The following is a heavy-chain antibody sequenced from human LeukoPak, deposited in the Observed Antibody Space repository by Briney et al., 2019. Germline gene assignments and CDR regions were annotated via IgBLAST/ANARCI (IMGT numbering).Heavy chain of an antibody. CDR2: IYSGGLT. CDR1: GFAVNTKF. V-gene: IGHV3-53*01. D-gene: IGHD3-16*01. J-gene: IGHJ4*02. CDR3: ARDEVTSGGGLES. Sequence: GGSLRLSCAAAGFAVNTKFMHWVRQAPGKGREWISVIYSGGLTYYADSVEGRFTITRDNSKNTLYLLMNSLRDEDTAVYYCARDEVTSGGGLESWGQGTLVIVSS.